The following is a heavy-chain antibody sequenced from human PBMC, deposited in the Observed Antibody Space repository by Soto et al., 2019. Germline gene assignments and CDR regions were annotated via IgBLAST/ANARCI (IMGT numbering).Heavy chain of an antibody. Sequence: PGGSLRLSCAASGFTFSSYGMHWVRQAPGKGLEWVAVISYDGSNKYYADSVKGRFTISRDNSKNTLYLQMNSLRAEDTAVYYCAKEIGSGSYLDYYYGMDVWGQGTTVTVSS. V-gene: IGHV3-30*18. D-gene: IGHD3-10*01. J-gene: IGHJ6*02. CDR1: GFTFSSYG. CDR3: AKEIGSGSYLDYYYGMDV. CDR2: ISYDGSNK.